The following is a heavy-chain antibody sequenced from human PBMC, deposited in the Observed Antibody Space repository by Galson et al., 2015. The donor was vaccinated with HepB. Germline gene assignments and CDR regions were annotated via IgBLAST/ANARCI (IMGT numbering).Heavy chain of an antibody. D-gene: IGHD4-17*01. CDR1: GFSFSTYA. CDR2: ISDDGTKT. J-gene: IGHJ4*02. Sequence: SLRLSCAASGFSFSTYAMSWVRQAPGEGLEWVSAISDDGTKTYYAESVKGRFTISRDNSGNTLFLQMNGLRVGDTAIYYCAKETTTTAFADYWGQGTLATVSS. V-gene: IGHV3-23*01. CDR3: AKETTTTAFADY.